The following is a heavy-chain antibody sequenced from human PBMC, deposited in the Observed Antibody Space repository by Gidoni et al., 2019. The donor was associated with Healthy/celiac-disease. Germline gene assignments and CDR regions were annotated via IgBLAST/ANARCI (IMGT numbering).Heavy chain of an antibody. J-gene: IGHJ4*02. Sequence: QVQLVESGGGVDQPGRSLRLSCAASGFPFSSYGMHWLRQAPGKGLEWVEGIGYDGSNKYYADSVKGRFTISRDNSKNTLYLQMNSLRAEDTAVYYCARDTTVAGTGPFDYWGQGTLVTVSS. CDR3: ARDTTVAGTGPFDY. CDR2: IGYDGSNK. D-gene: IGHD6-19*01. CDR1: GFPFSSYG. V-gene: IGHV3-33*01.